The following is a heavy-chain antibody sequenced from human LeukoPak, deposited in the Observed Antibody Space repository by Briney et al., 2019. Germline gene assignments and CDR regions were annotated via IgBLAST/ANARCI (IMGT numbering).Heavy chain of an antibody. CDR2: IYYSGTT. J-gene: IGHJ4*02. CDR1: GDSISSYY. CDR3: ARVSLCPAYSGTYCYYFDY. D-gene: IGHD1-26*01. V-gene: IGHV4-59*01. Sequence: SETLSLTCIVSGDSISSYYWSWIRQPPGRGLEWIGYIYYSGTTNYNPSLKNRVTISLGTSKNQFSLKLSSVTAADTAVHYCARVSLCPAYSGTYCYYFDYWGQGTLVTVSS.